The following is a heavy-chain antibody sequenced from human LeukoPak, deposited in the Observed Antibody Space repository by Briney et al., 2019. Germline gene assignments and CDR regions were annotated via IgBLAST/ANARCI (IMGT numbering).Heavy chain of an antibody. CDR3: AKARATYLYDTSGYSALDY. Sequence: GGSLRLSCSASGFTFSSYAMHWVRQAPGKGLEYVSAISASGGSTYYADSVKGRFTISRDNSKNTLYLQMNSLRAEDTAVYYCAKARATYLYDTSGYSALDYWGQGTLVTVSS. J-gene: IGHJ4*02. D-gene: IGHD3-22*01. V-gene: IGHV3-64*04. CDR1: GFTFSSYA. CDR2: ISASGGST.